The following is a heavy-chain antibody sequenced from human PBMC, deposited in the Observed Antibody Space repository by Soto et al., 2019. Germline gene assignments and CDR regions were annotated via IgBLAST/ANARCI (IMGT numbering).Heavy chain of an antibody. CDR2: ISYDGSNK. D-gene: IGHD6-19*01. CDR1: GFTFSSYA. J-gene: IGHJ3*02. Sequence: GGSLRLSCAASGFTFSSYAVSWVRQAPGRGLEWVAVISYDGSNKYYADSVKGRFTISRDNSKNTLYLQMNSLRAEDTAVYYCARDASPVAGSLWRAFDIWGQGTMVTVSS. CDR3: ARDASPVAGSLWRAFDI. V-gene: IGHV3-30-3*01.